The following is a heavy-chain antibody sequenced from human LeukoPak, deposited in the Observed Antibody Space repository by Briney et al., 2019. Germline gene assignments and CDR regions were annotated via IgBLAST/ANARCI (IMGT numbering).Heavy chain of an antibody. CDR2: IYYSGST. J-gene: IGHJ3*02. CDR3: ARDSSGYLDAFDI. CDR1: GGSISSYY. Sequence: SETLSLTCTVSGGSISSYYWSWIRQPPGKGLEWIGYIYYSGSTNYNPSLKSRVTISVDMSKNQFSLKLSSVTAADTAVYYCARDSSGYLDAFDIWGQGTMVTVSS. D-gene: IGHD3-16*02. V-gene: IGHV4-59*01.